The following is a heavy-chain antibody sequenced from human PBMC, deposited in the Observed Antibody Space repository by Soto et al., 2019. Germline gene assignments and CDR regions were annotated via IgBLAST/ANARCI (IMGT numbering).Heavy chain of an antibody. J-gene: IGHJ1*01. V-gene: IGHV1-18*01. CDR3: AKPLAVSTLPRRWFFQH. D-gene: IGHD2-15*01. CDR1: GYTFTSYG. CDR2: ISAYNGNT. Sequence: ASVKVSCKASGYTFTSYGISWVRQAPGQGLEWMGWISAYNGNTNYAQKLQGRVTMTTDTSTSTAYMELRSLRSDDTAVYYCAKPLAVSTLPRRWFFQHWGQGTLVTVSS.